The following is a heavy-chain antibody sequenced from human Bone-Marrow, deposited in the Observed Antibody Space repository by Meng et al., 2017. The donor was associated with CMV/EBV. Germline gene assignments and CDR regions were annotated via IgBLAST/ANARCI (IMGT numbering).Heavy chain of an antibody. CDR1: GFSLSTSGMC. V-gene: IGHV2-70*12. CDR2: IDWDDDK. J-gene: IGHJ3*01. CDR3: ARRYTIFGDAFDL. D-gene: IGHD3-3*01. Sequence: SGPTLVKPTQTLTLTCTFSGFSLSTSGMCVGWVRQSPGKALEWLALIDWDDDKNYRTSLKTRLTISKDTSKNQVVLIMTNMDPVDTDTYYCARRYTIFGDAFDLWGQGTMVTVSS.